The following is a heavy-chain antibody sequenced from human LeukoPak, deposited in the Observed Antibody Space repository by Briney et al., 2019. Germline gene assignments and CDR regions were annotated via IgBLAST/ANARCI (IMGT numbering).Heavy chain of an antibody. CDR3: AATVTTSYFDY. V-gene: IGHV1-2*06. CDR2: INPNSGGT. J-gene: IGHJ4*02. CDR1: GYTFTSYD. D-gene: IGHD4-17*01. Sequence: ASVKVSCKASGYTFTSYDINWVRQAPGQGLEWMGRINPNSGGTNYAQKFQGRVTMTRDTSISTAYMELSRLRSDDTAVYYCAATVTTSYFDYWGQGTLVTVSS.